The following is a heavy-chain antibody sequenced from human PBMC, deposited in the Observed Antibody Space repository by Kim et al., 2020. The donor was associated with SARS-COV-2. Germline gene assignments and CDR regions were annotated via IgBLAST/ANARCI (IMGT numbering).Heavy chain of an antibody. D-gene: IGHD4-17*01. V-gene: IGHV3-48*02. CDR3: ARDVTYGRRRYGMDV. Sequence: DSVKGRFTISREDAKNSVYLQMNSLRNEDTAVYYWARDVTYGRRRYGMDVWGQGTTVTVSS. J-gene: IGHJ6*02.